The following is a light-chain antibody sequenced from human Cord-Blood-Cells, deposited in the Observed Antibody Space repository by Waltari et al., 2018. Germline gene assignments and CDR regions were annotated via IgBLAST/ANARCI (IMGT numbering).Light chain of an antibody. Sequence: DIQMTQSPSSLSASVGDRVTITCQACQDISNYLNWYQQKPGKAPKLLIYDASNLETGVPSRFSGSGSGTDFTFTIRSLQPEDIATYYCQQYDNLPLTFGGGTKVEIK. J-gene: IGKJ4*01. CDR1: QDISNY. CDR2: DAS. V-gene: IGKV1-33*01. CDR3: QQYDNLPLT.